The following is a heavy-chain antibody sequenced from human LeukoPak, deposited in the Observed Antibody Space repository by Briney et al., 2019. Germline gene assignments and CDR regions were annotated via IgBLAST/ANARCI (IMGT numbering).Heavy chain of an antibody. D-gene: IGHD3-16*02. V-gene: IGHV1-18*01. Sequence: ASVKVSCKASGYTSTSYGISWVRQTPGQGLEWMGWVSAYNGNTNYAQKLQGRVTMTTDTSTSTAYMELSSLRSEDTAVYYCALLAWRRLSHDAFDIWGQGTMVTVSS. CDR3: ALLAWRRLSHDAFDI. CDR1: GYTSTSYG. J-gene: IGHJ3*02. CDR2: VSAYNGNT.